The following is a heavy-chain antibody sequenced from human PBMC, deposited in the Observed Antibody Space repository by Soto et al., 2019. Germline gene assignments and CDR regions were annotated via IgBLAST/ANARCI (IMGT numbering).Heavy chain of an antibody. Sequence: GASVKVSCKASGGTFSSYTISWVRQAPGQRLEWMGWINAGNGNTKYSQKFQGRVTITRDTSASTAYMELSSLRSEDTAVYYCARTNGNYYVSSGSLYYYYGMDVWGQGTTVTVSS. J-gene: IGHJ6*01. D-gene: IGHD3-22*01. CDR1: GGTFSSYT. CDR3: ARTNGNYYVSSGSLYYYYGMDV. CDR2: INAGNGNT. V-gene: IGHV1-3*01.